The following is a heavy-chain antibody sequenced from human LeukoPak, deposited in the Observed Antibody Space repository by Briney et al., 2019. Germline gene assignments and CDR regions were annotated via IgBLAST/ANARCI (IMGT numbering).Heavy chain of an antibody. CDR1: GYTFTSYY. D-gene: IGHD3-3*01. CDR2: INPSGGST. J-gene: IGHJ6*03. CDR3: ARDGSYDFWSGYYKYYYYMDV. Sequence: GASVKVSCKASGYTFTSYYMHWVRQAPGQGLEWMGIINPSGGSTSYAQKFQGRVTMSRDTSTSTVYMELSRLRSDDTAVYYCARDGSYDFWSGYYKYYYYMDVWGKGTTVTVSS. V-gene: IGHV1-46*01.